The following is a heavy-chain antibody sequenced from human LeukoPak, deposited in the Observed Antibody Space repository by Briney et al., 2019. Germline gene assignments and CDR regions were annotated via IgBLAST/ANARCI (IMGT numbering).Heavy chain of an antibody. Sequence: GRSLRLSCAASGFTFSSYGMHWVRQAPGKGLEWVAVISYDGSNKYYADSVKGRFTISRDNSKNTLYLQMNSLRAEDTAVYYCAVVAAPLDAFDTWGQGTMVTVSS. D-gene: IGHD2-15*01. J-gene: IGHJ3*02. CDR1: GFTFSSYG. CDR2: ISYDGSNK. V-gene: IGHV3-30*03. CDR3: AVVAAPLDAFDT.